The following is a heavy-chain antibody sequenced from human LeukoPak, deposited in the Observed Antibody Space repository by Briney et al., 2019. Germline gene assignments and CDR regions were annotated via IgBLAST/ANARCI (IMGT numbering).Heavy chain of an antibody. V-gene: IGHV4-34*01. D-gene: IGHD2-2*01. CDR3: ARVPLGYCSSTSCYGGDRNWFDP. J-gene: IGHJ5*02. Sequence: SETLSLACAVYGGSFSGYYWSWIRQPPGKGLEWIGEINHSGSTYYNPSLKSRVTISVDTSKNQFSLKLSSVTAADTAVYYCARVPLGYCSSTSCYGGDRNWFDPWGQGTLVTVSS. CDR1: GGSFSGYY. CDR2: INHSGST.